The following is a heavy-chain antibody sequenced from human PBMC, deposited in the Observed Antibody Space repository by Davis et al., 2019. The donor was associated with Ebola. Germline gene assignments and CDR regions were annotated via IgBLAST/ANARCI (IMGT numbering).Heavy chain of an antibody. V-gene: IGHV1-2*06. CDR3: ASQRTPTYYDILTGYYTMDY. J-gene: IGHJ4*02. CDR1: GYTFTGYY. CDR2: INPNSGIT. D-gene: IGHD3-9*01. Sequence: ASVKVSCKASGYTFTGYYLHWVRQAPGQGLEWMGRINPNSGITNYAQSFQARVTMTRDTSISTAYIELSRLRSDDTAVYYCASQRTPTYYDILTGYYTMDYWGQGTLVTVSS.